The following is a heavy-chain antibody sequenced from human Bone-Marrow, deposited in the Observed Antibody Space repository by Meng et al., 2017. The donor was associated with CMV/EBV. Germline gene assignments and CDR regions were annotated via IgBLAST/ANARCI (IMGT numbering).Heavy chain of an antibody. Sequence: FSGYYWSWIRRPPGKGLEWIGEINHSGSTNYNPSLKSRVTISVDTSKNQFSLKLSSVTAADTAVYYCARNRLLWFGELFGGYNWFDPWGQGTLVTVSS. V-gene: IGHV4-34*01. CDR3: ARNRLLWFGELFGGYNWFDP. D-gene: IGHD3-10*01. J-gene: IGHJ5*02. CDR1: FSGYY. CDR2: INHSGST.